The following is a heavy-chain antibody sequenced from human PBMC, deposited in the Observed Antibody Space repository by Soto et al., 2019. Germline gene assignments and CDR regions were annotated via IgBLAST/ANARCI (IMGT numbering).Heavy chain of an antibody. CDR2: IYYSGST. V-gene: IGHV4-39*01. Sequence: SETLSLTCTVSGGSISSSSYYWGWIRQPPGKGLEWIGSIYYSGSTYYNPSLKSRVTISVDTSKNQFSLKLSSVTAADTAVYYCARRTSYSSSSGAYNYFDYWGQGTLVTVSS. D-gene: IGHD6-6*01. CDR1: GGSISSSSYY. J-gene: IGHJ4*02. CDR3: ARRTSYSSSSGAYNYFDY.